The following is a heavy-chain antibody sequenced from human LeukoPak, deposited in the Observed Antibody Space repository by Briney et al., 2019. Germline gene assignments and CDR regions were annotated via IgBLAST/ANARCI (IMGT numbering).Heavy chain of an antibody. CDR1: GYTFTNYG. V-gene: IGHV1-18*01. CDR3: ARSWGVTVRGVQSSPFDP. Sequence: AASVKVSCKASGYTFTNYGISWVRQAPGQGLEWMGWISAYNGNTNYAQKLQGRVTMTTDTSTSTAYMELRSLRSDDTAVYYCARSWGVTVRGVQSSPFDPWGQGTLVTVSS. J-gene: IGHJ5*02. D-gene: IGHD3-10*01. CDR2: ISAYNGNT.